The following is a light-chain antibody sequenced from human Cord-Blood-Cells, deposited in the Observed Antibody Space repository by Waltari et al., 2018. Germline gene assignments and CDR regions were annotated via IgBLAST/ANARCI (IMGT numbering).Light chain of an antibody. J-gene: IGLJ1*01. V-gene: IGLV2-14*01. CDR1: SRDVGGYTY. Sequence: QSALTQPASVSGSPGQSITISCTGTSRDVGGYTYVSWYQQHPGKAPKLMIYDVRNRPSGVSNRFSGSKSGNTASLTISGLQAEDEADYYCSSYTSSSTYVFGTGTKVTVL. CDR2: DVR. CDR3: SSYTSSSTYV.